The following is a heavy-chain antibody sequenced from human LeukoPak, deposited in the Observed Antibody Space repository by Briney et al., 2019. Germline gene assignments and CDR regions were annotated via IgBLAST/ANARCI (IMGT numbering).Heavy chain of an antibody. CDR3: AKDAANYPFFFDY. D-gene: IGHD4/OR15-4a*01. V-gene: IGHV3-23*01. CDR2: ISGSDSKT. J-gene: IGHJ4*02. Sequence: PGGSLRLSCAASGFTFTNYAMTWVRQAPGKGLEWVSSISGSDSKTYYADSVKGRFTISRDNAKNTVYLQMNSLRGEDTATYHCAKDAANYPFFFDYWGQGAPVTVSS. CDR1: GFTFTNYA.